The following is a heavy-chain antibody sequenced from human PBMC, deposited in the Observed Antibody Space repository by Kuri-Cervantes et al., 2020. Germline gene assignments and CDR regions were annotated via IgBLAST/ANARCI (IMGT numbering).Heavy chain of an antibody. CDR2: FDPEDGET. CDR1: GYTLTELS. J-gene: IGHJ5*02. CDR3: ARGLWDYYGSGPGWFDP. V-gene: IGHV1-24*01. Sequence: ASVKVSCKVSGYTLTELSMHWVRQAPGKGLEWMGGFDPEDGETIYAQKFQGRVTMAEDTSTDTAYMELSSLRSEDTAVYYCARGLWDYYGSGPGWFDPWGQGTLVTVSS. D-gene: IGHD3-10*01.